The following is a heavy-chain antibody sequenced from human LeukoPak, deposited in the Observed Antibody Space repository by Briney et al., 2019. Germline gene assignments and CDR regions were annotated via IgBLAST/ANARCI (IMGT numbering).Heavy chain of an antibody. V-gene: IGHV4-34*01. CDR3: ARSTVTTLYYGMDV. J-gene: IGHJ6*04. Sequence: SETLSLTCAVYGGSFSGYYWSWIRQPPGKGLEWIGEINHSGSTNYNPSLKSRVTISVDTSKNQFSLKLSSVTAADTAVYYCARSTVTTLYYGMDVWGKGTTVTASS. D-gene: IGHD4-17*01. CDR1: GGSFSGYY. CDR2: INHSGST.